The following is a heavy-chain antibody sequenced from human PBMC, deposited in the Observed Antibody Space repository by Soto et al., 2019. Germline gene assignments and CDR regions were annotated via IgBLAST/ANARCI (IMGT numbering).Heavy chain of an antibody. CDR1: GYTFTNYA. CDR3: AIPEYSSGVLGMDV. Sequence: ASVKVSCKASGYTFTNYAMHWVRQAPGQRLEWMGWINAGNGNTKYSQKFQGRVTITRDTSASTAYMELSSLRSEDTAVYYCAIPEYSSGVLGMDVWGQGTTVTVSS. CDR2: INAGNGNT. V-gene: IGHV1-3*01. J-gene: IGHJ6*02. D-gene: IGHD6-19*01.